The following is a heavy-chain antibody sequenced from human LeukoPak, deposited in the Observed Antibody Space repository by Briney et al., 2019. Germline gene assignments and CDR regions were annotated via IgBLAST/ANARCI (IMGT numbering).Heavy chain of an antibody. V-gene: IGHV1-8*01. CDR3: ARGYSPTIRTTGNDY. Sequence: ASVKVSCKASGYTFTSHDINWVRQAAGQGLEWMGWINPNSGNSGYAQNFQGRVIMTRDTSISTAYMELHSLRSEDTAVYYCARGYSPTIRTTGNDYWGQGTLVTVSS. D-gene: IGHD1-1*01. CDR1: GYTFTSHD. CDR2: INPNSGNS. J-gene: IGHJ4*02.